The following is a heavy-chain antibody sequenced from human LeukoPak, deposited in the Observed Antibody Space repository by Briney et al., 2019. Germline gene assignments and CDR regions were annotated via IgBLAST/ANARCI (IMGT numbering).Heavy chain of an antibody. D-gene: IGHD4-23*01. Sequence: PSETLSLTCAVYGGSVSGHHWSWIRQPPGKGLEWIGEINHSGSTNYNPSLKSRVTISVDTSKNQFSLKLSSVTAADTAVYYCARDWDYGGKSGINDYWGQGTLVTVSS. J-gene: IGHJ4*02. CDR3: ARDWDYGGKSGINDY. V-gene: IGHV4-34*01. CDR2: INHSGST. CDR1: GGSVSGHH.